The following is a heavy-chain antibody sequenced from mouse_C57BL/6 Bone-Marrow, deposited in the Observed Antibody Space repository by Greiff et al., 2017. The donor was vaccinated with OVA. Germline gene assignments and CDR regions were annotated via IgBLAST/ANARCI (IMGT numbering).Heavy chain of an antibody. CDR3: ARRRYDYDENYAMDY. J-gene: IGHJ4*01. V-gene: IGHV1-53*01. Sequence: QVQLQQSGTELVKPGASVKLSCKASGYTFTSYWMHWVKQRPGQGLEWIGNINPSNGGTNYNEKFKSKATLTVDKSSSTAYMQLSSLTSEDSAVYYCARRRYDYDENYAMDYWGQGTSVTVSS. D-gene: IGHD2-4*01. CDR1: GYTFTSYW. CDR2: INPSNGGT.